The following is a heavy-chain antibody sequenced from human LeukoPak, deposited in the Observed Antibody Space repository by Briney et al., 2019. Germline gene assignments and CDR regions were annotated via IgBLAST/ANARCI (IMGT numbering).Heavy chain of an antibody. D-gene: IGHD2-2*01. CDR3: ASDDCSSTSCYSGFDP. CDR2: INPNSGGT. J-gene: IGHJ5*02. Sequence: ASVKVSCKASGYTFTGYYMHWVRQAPGQGLEWMGWINPNSGGTNHAQKFQGRVTMTRDTSISTAYMELSRLRSDDTAVYYCASDDCSSTSCYSGFDPWGQGTLVTVSS. CDR1: GYTFTGYY. V-gene: IGHV1-2*02.